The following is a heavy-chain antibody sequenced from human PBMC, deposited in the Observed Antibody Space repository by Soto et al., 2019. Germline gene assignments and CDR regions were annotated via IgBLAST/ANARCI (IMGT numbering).Heavy chain of an antibody. V-gene: IGHV3-48*01. CDR1: GFILSDCA. J-gene: IGHJ6*03. CDR2: ISSSSSVI. D-gene: IGHD7-27*01. Sequence: EVQLVESGGGLVQPGGSLRLSCATSGFILSDCAMNWVRQAPGKGLEWVSYISSSSSVIDYADSVKGRFTVSRDNARNSLCLQMNSLRAEDTAVYYCARDLIWGSNWYSYMAVWGKGTTVTFSS. CDR3: ARDLIWGSNWYSYMAV.